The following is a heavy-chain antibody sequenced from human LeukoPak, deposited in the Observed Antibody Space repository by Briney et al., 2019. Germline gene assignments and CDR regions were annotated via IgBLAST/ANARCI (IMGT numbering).Heavy chain of an antibody. Sequence: SQTLSLTCAISGDSVSSNTPAWNWIRQSPSRGLEWLGRTYYRSKWYNDYAVSVRSRITINPDTAKNQFSLQLNSVTPEDTAVYYCARQQRGAFDYWGQGTLVTVSS. CDR3: ARQQRGAFDY. J-gene: IGHJ4*02. CDR2: TYYRSKWYN. CDR1: GDSVSSNTPA. V-gene: IGHV6-1*01. D-gene: IGHD6-13*01.